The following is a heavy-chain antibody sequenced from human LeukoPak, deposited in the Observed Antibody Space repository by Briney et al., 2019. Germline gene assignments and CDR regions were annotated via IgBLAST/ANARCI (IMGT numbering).Heavy chain of an antibody. D-gene: IGHD2-15*01. V-gene: IGHV1-69*05. CDR2: IIPIFGTA. CDR1: GGTFSSYA. J-gene: IGHJ5*02. CDR3: ARGYCSGGSCYSVENWFDP. Sequence: SVKVSCKASGGTFSSYAISWVRQAPGQGLEWMGGIIPIFGTANYAQKFQGRVTITTDESTSTAYMELSSLRSEDTAVYYCARGYCSGGSCYSVENWFDPWGQGTLVTVSS.